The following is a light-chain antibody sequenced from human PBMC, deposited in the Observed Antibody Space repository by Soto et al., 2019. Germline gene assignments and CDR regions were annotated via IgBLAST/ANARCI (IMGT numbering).Light chain of an antibody. CDR2: GAS. Sequence: EIVLTQSPGTLSLSPGEGATLSCRASEVVSSNYLVWYQQQPGQAPTLLIYGASSRATGVPDRFSGSGSGTESTLTIGRLEPEDFAVYYCQQYCSSPWTFGQGTEGEI. J-gene: IGKJ1*01. CDR3: QQYCSSPWT. CDR1: EVVSSNY. V-gene: IGKV3-20*01.